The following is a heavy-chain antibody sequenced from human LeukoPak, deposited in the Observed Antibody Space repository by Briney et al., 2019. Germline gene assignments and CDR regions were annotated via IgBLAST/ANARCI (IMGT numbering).Heavy chain of an antibody. CDR3: ARDYWLHQVGYYYYYMDV. CDR2: IGGYNGNT. V-gene: IGHV1-18*01. J-gene: IGHJ6*03. D-gene: IGHD5-24*01. CDR1: GYTFTSYG. Sequence: ASVKVPCKASGYTFTSYGISWVRQAPGQGLEWMGWIGGYNGNTTYAQKLQGRVTMTTDTSTSTAYMELRSLRSDDTAVYYCARDYWLHQVGYYYYYMDVWGKGTTVTVSS.